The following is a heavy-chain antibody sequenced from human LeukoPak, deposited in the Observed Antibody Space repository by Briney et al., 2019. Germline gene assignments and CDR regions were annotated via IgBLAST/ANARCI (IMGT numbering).Heavy chain of an antibody. D-gene: IGHD3-10*01. V-gene: IGHV3-9*01. CDR2: ISWNSGGI. CDR1: GFTFDNYA. J-gene: IGHJ4*02. Sequence: PGGSLRLSCAASGFTFDNYAMHWVRQAPGKGLEWVSGISWNSGGIGYADSVKGRFTISRDNAKNSLYLQMNSLRAEDTAVYYCASHPYGSGSYLVYWGQGTLVTVSS. CDR3: ASHPYGSGSYLVY.